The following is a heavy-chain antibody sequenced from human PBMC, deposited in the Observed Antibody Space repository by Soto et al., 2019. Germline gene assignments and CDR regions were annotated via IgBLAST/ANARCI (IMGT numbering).Heavy chain of an antibody. D-gene: IGHD3-22*01. CDR3: ASLSGYPKYYFDY. Sequence: SETLSLTCTVSGGSISIGDYYWSWIRQPPGKGLEWIGYIYYSGSTYYNPSLKSRVTISVDTSKNQFSLKLSSVTAADTAVYYCASLSGYPKYYFDYWGQGTLVTVSS. CDR1: GGSISIGDYY. V-gene: IGHV4-30-4*01. J-gene: IGHJ4*02. CDR2: IYYSGST.